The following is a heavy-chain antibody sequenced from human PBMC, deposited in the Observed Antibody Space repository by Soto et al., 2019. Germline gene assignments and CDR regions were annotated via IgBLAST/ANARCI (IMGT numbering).Heavy chain of an antibody. CDR2: IYYSGST. V-gene: IGHV4-61*01. D-gene: IGHD3-3*01. CDR3: AREGYDFWSGYYIPNWLDP. Sequence: NPSETLSLTCTVSGGSVSSGSYYWSWIRQPPGKGLEWIGYIYYSGSTNYNPSLKSRVTISVDTSKNQFSLKLSSVTAADTAVYYCAREGYDFWSGYYIPNWLDPRGQGTLVTGSS. J-gene: IGHJ5*02. CDR1: GGSVSSGSYY.